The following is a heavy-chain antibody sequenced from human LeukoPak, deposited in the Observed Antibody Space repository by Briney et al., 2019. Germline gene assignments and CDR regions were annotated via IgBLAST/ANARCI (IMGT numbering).Heavy chain of an antibody. J-gene: IGHJ4*02. CDR2: ISRDGGEST. D-gene: IGHD2-15*01. V-gene: IGHV3-23*01. Sequence: GGSLRPSCAASGFTFTTYAMGWVRQAPGKGLEWVSRISRDGGESTFYADPVKGRFTISRDNSKNTLYLQMNSLRAEDTAVYYCAKDGPAWSYDYWGQGTLVTVSS. CDR3: AKDGPAWSYDY. CDR1: GFTFTTYA.